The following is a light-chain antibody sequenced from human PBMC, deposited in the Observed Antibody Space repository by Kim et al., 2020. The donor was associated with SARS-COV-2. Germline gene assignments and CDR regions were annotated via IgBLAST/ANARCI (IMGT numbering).Light chain of an antibody. V-gene: IGKV1-5*03. CDR3: QQYDNFPWT. Sequence: TSVGDRVTITCRASQSISSWLAWYQQKPGKAPKLLIYKASSLESGVPSRFSGSGSGTEFTLTISSLQPDDFAAYYCQQYDNFPWTFGQGTKVDIK. CDR2: KAS. CDR1: QSISSW. J-gene: IGKJ1*01.